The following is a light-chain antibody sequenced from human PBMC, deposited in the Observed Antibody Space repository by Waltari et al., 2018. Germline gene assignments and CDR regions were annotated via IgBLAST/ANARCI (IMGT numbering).Light chain of an antibody. V-gene: IGLV2-23*02. CDR3: CSYAGTSTHV. CDR2: DVS. Sequence: QSALTQPASVSGSPGQSITISCTGTRNDVGGYDYVSWYQQHPGKAPKIMIYDVSKRPSGVSNRFSGSKSGNTASLTISGLQAEDEAEYYCCSYAGTSTHVFGSGTKVTVL. CDR1: RNDVGGYDY. J-gene: IGLJ1*01.